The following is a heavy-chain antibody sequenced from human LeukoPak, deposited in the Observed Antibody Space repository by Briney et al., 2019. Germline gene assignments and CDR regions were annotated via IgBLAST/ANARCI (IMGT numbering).Heavy chain of an antibody. V-gene: IGHV1-2*02. CDR3: ARKGERSYYFDY. CDR2: INPNSGGT. D-gene: IGHD3-10*01. J-gene: IGHJ4*02. Sequence: ASVKVSCKASGYTFTGYYMHWVRQAPGQGLEWMGWINPNSGGTNYAQKFQGRVTMTRDTSISTAYMELSRLRSDDTAVYDCARKGERSYYFDYWGQGTLVTVSS. CDR1: GYTFTGYY.